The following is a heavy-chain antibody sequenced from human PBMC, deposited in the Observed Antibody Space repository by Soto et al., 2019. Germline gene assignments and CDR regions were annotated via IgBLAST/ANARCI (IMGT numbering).Heavy chain of an antibody. J-gene: IGHJ4*02. D-gene: IGHD2-8*02. Sequence: SQTLSLTCAISGDSVSSNSAAWNWVRQSPSRGLEWLGRTYYRSKWYNDFAVSVKSRITINPDTSKNQFSLQLNSVTPEDTAVYYRARDTATTGSYFDYWGQGTLVTVSS. CDR1: GDSVSSNSAA. CDR3: ARDTATTGSYFDY. V-gene: IGHV6-1*01. CDR2: TYYRSKWYN.